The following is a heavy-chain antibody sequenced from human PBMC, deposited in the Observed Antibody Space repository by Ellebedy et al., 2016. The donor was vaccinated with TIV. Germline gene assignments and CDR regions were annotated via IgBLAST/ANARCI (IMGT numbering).Heavy chain of an antibody. V-gene: IGHV1-8*03. D-gene: IGHD3-10*01. CDR1: GYTFTSYD. Sequence: AASVKVSCKASGYTFTSYDINWVRQATGQGLEWMGWMNPNSGNTGYAQKFQGRVTITRNTSISTAYMELSSLRSEDTAVYYCARVITMVREKYGMDVWGQGTTVTVSS. CDR2: MNPNSGNT. CDR3: ARVITMVREKYGMDV. J-gene: IGHJ6*02.